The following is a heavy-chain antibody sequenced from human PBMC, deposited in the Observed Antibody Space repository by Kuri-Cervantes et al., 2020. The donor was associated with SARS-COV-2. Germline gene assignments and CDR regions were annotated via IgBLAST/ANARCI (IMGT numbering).Heavy chain of an antibody. CDR1: GFTFSSYG. V-gene: IGHV3-30*18. CDR3: AKDSLRSGGVQGGYYFDY. CDR2: ISYDGSNK. D-gene: IGHD2-15*01. Sequence: GESLKISCAASGFTFSSYGMHWVRQAPGKGLEWVAVISYDGSNKYYADSVKGRFTISRDNSKNTLYLQMNSLRAEDTAVYYCAKDSLRSGGVQGGYYFDYWGQGTLVTVSS. J-gene: IGHJ4*02.